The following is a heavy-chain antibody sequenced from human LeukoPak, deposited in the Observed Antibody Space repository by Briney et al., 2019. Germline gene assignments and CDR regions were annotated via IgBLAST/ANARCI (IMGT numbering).Heavy chain of an antibody. CDR2: ISYDGSNK. CDR3: AKILGITGTSHYFDY. D-gene: IGHD1-7*01. CDR1: GFTFSSYA. J-gene: IGHJ4*02. V-gene: IGHV3-30*04. Sequence: GGSLRLSCAASGFTFSSYAMHWVRQAPGKGLEWVAVISYDGSNKYYADSVKGRFTISRDNSKNTLYLQMNSLRAEDTAVYYCAKILGITGTSHYFDYWGQGTLVTVSS.